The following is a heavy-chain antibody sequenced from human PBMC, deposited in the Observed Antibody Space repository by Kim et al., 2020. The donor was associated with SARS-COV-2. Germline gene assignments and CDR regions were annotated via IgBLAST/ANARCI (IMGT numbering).Heavy chain of an antibody. V-gene: IGHV4-4*02. CDR3: ARDKFMEAVAGTQLMIAFDI. J-gene: IGHJ3*02. D-gene: IGHD6-19*01. CDR1: GGSISSSNW. CDR2: IYHSGST. Sequence: SETLSLTCAVSGGSISSSNWWSWVRQPPGKGLEWIGEIYHSGSTNYNPSLKSRVTISVDKSKNQFSLKLSSVTAADTAVYYCARDKFMEAVAGTQLMIAFDIWGQGTMVTVSS.